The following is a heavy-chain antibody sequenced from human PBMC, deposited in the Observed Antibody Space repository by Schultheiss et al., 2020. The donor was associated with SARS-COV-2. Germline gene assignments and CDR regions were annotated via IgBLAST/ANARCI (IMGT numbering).Heavy chain of an antibody. V-gene: IGHV1-69*13. Sequence: SVKVSCKASGGTFSSYAISWVRQAPGQGLEWMGGIIPIFGTANYAQKFQGRVTITADESTSTAYMELSSLRSEDTAVYYCARGDNWNDVSHWFDPWGQGTLVTVSS. CDR3: ARGDNWNDVSHWFDP. D-gene: IGHD1-1*01. J-gene: IGHJ5*02. CDR2: IIPIFGTA. CDR1: GGTFSSYA.